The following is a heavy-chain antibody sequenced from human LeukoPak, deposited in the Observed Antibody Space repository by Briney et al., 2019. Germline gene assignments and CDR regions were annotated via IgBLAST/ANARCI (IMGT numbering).Heavy chain of an antibody. D-gene: IGHD3-16*01. J-gene: IGHJ4*02. CDR2: IYYSGST. Sequence: SETLSLTCTVSGGSFSSSNYYWGWIRQPPGKGLEWIGSIYYSGSTYYNPSLKSRVTISVDTSKNQFSLKLSSVTAADTAVYYCARRLSGPLDYWGQGTLVTVSS. V-gene: IGHV4-39*01. CDR3: ARRLSGPLDY. CDR1: GGSFSSSNYY.